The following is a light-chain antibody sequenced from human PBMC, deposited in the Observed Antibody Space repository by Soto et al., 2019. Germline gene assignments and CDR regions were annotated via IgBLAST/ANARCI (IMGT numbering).Light chain of an antibody. CDR2: AVS. V-gene: IGKV3-20*01. J-gene: IGKJ1*01. CDR3: QQYSSSPET. Sequence: EIVLTQSPDTLSLSPGEGATLSCRASQNVGSSYLAWYQQKTGQSPRLLIYAVSTRAAGIPDRFTGGGSGTDFTLTISRLEPEDFAVYYCQQYSSSPETFGQGTKVDIK. CDR1: QNVGSSY.